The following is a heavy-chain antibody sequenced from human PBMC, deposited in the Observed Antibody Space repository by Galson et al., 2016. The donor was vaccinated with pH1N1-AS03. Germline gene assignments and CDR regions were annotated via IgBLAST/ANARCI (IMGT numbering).Heavy chain of an antibody. J-gene: IGHJ4*02. V-gene: IGHV1-2*02. CDR2: LNPDSGGT. CDR3: ASGGGCSLDY. Sequence: SVKVSCEASGYTFAAYYIHWVRQAPGQGLEWKGWLNPDSGGTHYAQKFQGRVTMTRDTSISTAFMELGRLTSDDTAVYFCASGGGCSLDYWGQGTLVPVSS. D-gene: IGHD3-16*01. CDR1: GYTFAAYY.